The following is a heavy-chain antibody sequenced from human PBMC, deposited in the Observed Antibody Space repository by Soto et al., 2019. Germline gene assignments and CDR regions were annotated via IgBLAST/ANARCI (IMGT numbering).Heavy chain of an antibody. V-gene: IGHV3-11*01. CDR1: GFTFSDHY. J-gene: IGHJ4*02. D-gene: IGHD1-26*01. CDR2: ISHRSLTI. CDR3: ASGGGSYTFVY. Sequence: PGGSLRLSCAASGFTFSDHYMAWFRQTPERGLEWLAYISHRSLTIYHARSVKDRFTISRDDATDSLYLQLNSLRVEDTAVYFSASGGGSYTFVYWGPGTLVTVSS.